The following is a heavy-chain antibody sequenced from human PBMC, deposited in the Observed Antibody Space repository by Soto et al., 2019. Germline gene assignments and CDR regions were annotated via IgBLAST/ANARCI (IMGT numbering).Heavy chain of an antibody. V-gene: IGHV1-46*01. CDR3: ARDYPPHSAYYYDSSGPNYPND. CDR2: INPSGGST. CDR1: GYTFTSYY. Sequence: GASVKVSCKASGYTFTSYYMHWVRQAPGQGLEWMGIINPSGGSTSYAQKFQGRVTMTRDTSTSTVYMELSSLRSEDTAVYYCARDYPPHSAYYYDSSGPNYPNDWGQGTLVTVSS. J-gene: IGHJ4*02. D-gene: IGHD3-22*01.